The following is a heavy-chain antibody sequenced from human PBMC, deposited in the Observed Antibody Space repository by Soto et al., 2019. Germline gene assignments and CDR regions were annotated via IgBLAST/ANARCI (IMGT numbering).Heavy chain of an antibody. Sequence: AETLSLTCAVYGGACRGYYWSWIRQPPGKGREWIGEINHSGSTNYNPSLNSRVTISVDTSKNQFSLKLSSVTAADPAVYYCARVDRYFDWLRIDYWGQGTLVTVSS. J-gene: IGHJ4*02. CDR3: ARVDRYFDWLRIDY. V-gene: IGHV4-34*01. CDR1: GGACRGYY. CDR2: INHSGST. D-gene: IGHD3-9*01.